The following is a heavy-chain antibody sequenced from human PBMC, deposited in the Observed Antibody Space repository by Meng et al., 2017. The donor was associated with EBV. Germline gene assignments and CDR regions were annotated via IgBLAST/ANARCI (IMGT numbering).Heavy chain of an antibody. CDR1: GFTFSDYY. D-gene: IGHD2-15*01. CDR2: ISSSGSTI. V-gene: IGHV3-11*01. CDR3: ARSGGGWYGYFDY. Sequence: QGQLLGTGGGLVKPGGSLSRSCAGSGFTFSDYYMSWIRQAPGKGLEWVSYISSSGSTIYYADSVKGRFTISRDNAKNSLYLQMNSLRAEDTAVYYCARSGGGWYGYFDYWGQGTLVTVSS. J-gene: IGHJ4*02.